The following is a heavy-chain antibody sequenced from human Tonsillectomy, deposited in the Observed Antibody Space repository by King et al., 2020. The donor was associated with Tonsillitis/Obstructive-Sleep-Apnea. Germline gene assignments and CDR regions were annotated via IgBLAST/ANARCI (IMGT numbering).Heavy chain of an antibody. Sequence: QLVQSGGGLVQPGGSLRLSCAASGFTFSSYAMGWVRQAPGKGLEWVSAISGSGGVTYYADSLKGGFTISRDNSNSTLYLQMNSLSAEETAVYYCAKPPSTIFGVVIILDYWGQGTLVTVSS. CDR1: GFTFSSYA. CDR2: ISGSGGVT. J-gene: IGHJ4*02. D-gene: IGHD3-3*01. CDR3: AKPPSTIFGVVIILDY. V-gene: IGHV3-23*04.